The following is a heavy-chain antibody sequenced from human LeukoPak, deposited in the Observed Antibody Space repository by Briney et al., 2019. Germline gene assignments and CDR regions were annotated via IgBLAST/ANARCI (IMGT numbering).Heavy chain of an antibody. CDR3: ARGNEDDSSGYYYGYYYYYMDV. J-gene: IGHJ6*03. D-gene: IGHD3-22*01. Sequence: SETLSLTCTVSGDSISSYYWSWIRQPPGKGLEWIGYIYYSGSTNYNPSLKSRVTISVDTSKNQFSLKLSSVTAADTAVYYCARGNEDDSSGYYYGYYYYYMDVWGKGTTVTVSS. CDR2: IYYSGST. V-gene: IGHV4-59*01. CDR1: GDSISSYY.